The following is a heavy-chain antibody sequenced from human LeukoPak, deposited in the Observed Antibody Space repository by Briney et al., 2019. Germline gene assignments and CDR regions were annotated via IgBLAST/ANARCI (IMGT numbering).Heavy chain of an antibody. CDR3: ARALTQIPRLAIGLGY. CDR1: GFTFSSYW. Sequence: HSGGSLRLSCAASGFTFSSYWMSWVRQAPGKGLEWVANIKQDGSEKYYVDSVKGRFTISRDNAKNSLYLQMNSLRAEDTAVYYCARALTQIPRLAIGLGYWGQGTLVTVSS. CDR2: IKQDGSEK. V-gene: IGHV3-7*01. D-gene: IGHD2-21*01. J-gene: IGHJ4*02.